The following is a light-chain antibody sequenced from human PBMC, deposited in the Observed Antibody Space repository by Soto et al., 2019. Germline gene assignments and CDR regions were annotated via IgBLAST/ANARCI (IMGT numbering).Light chain of an antibody. Sequence: EIVMAQSPATLSVSPGERATRSCRASQSVSSNLAWYQQKPGQAPRLLIYDASTRATGIPARFSGSGSGTDFTLTISGLQSEDFAVYYCQQRSNWPSITFGQGTRLEI. J-gene: IGKJ5*01. CDR2: DAS. V-gene: IGKV3-15*01. CDR1: QSVSSN. CDR3: QQRSNWPSIT.